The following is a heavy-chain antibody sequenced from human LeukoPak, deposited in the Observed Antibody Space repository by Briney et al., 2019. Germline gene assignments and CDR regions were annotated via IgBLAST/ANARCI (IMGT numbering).Heavy chain of an antibody. J-gene: IGHJ6*03. Sequence: SETLSLTCTVSGYSISSGYYWGWIRQPPGKGLEWIGYIYYSGSTNYNPSLKSRATISVDTSKNQFSLKLSSVTAADTAVYYCARVDYYYYYMDVWGKGTTVTVSS. V-gene: IGHV4-38-2*02. CDR1: GYSISSGYY. CDR2: IYYSGST. CDR3: ARVDYYYYYMDV.